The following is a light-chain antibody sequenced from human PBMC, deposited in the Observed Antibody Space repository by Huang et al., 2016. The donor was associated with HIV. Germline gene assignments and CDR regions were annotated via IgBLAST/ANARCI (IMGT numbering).Light chain of an antibody. V-gene: IGKV4-1*01. CDR2: STS. CDR3: QQCYSSPQT. CDR1: QSVYSSSTSKDY. J-gene: IGKJ1*01. Sequence: DIIMTQSPDSLAVSLGERATLNCRSSQSVYSSSTSKDYLTWFQQKPEQPPRLLLFSTSTREARVPDRFSGSGSGTHFTLTIADLEAEDAAIYYCQQCYSSPQTFGQGTRVEVK.